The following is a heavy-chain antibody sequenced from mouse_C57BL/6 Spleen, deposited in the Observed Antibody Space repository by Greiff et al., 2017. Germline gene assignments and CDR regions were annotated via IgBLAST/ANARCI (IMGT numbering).Heavy chain of an antibody. CDR3: AWSNWDNAMDY. J-gene: IGHJ4*01. CDR2: INPNNGGT. CDR1: GYTFTDYN. Sequence: EVHLVESGPELVKPGASVKMSCKASGYTFTDYNMHWVKQSHGKSLEWIGYINPNNGGTSYNQKFKGKATLTVNKSSSTAYMELRSLTSEDSAVYYCAWSNWDNAMDYWGQGTSVTVSS. D-gene: IGHD4-1*01. V-gene: IGHV1-22*01.